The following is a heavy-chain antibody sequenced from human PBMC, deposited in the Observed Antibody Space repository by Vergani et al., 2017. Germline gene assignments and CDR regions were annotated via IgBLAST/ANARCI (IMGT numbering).Heavy chain of an antibody. V-gene: IGHV1-46*01. CDR2: INPSGGST. CDR1: GYTFTSYY. J-gene: IGHJ6*02. D-gene: IGHD2-2*01. Sequence: QVQLVQSGAEVKKPGASVKVSCKASGYTFTSYYMHWVRQAPGQGLEWMGIINPSGGSTSYAQKFQGRVTMTRDTSTSTVYMELSSLRSDDTAVYYCARDTPYIVVVPAARYGMDVWGQGTTVTVSS. CDR3: ARDTPYIVVVPAARYGMDV.